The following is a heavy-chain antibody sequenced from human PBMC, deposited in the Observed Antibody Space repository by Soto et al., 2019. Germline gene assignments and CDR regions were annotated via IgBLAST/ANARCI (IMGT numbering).Heavy chain of an antibody. J-gene: IGHJ5*02. Sequence: QLQLQESGSGLVKPSQTLSLTCAVSGGSISSGGYSWSWIRQPPGKGLEWIGYIYHSGSTYYNPCLKSRVNISVDRSKNQFSLKLSSVTAADTAVYYCARGYCSGGSCYLNWFDPWGQGTLVTVSS. CDR3: ARGYCSGGSCYLNWFDP. CDR2: IYHSGST. CDR1: GGSISSGGYS. D-gene: IGHD2-15*01. V-gene: IGHV4-30-2*01.